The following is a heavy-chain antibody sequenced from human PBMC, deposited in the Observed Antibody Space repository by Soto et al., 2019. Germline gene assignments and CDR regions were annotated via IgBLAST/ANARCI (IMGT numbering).Heavy chain of an antibody. CDR3: AKDPARFLEWLSYDY. D-gene: IGHD3-3*01. V-gene: IGHV3-23*01. J-gene: IGHJ4*02. CDR2: ISGSGGST. CDR1: GFTFSSYA. Sequence: GGSLRLSCAASGFTFSSYAMSWVRQAPGKGLEWVSAISGSGGSTYYADSVKGRFTISRDNSKNTLYLQMNSLRAEDTAVYYCAKDPARFLEWLSYDYWGQGTLVTVSS.